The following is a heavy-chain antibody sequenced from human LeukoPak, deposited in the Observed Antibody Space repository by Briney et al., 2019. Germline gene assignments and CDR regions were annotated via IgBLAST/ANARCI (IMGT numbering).Heavy chain of an antibody. CDR2: ISYDGSNK. Sequence: GGSLRLSCAASGFTFSSYAMHWVRQAPGKGLEWVAVISYDGSNKYYADSVKGRFTICRDNSKNTLYLQMNSLRAEDTAVYYCASLYDSSGYDIWGQGTMVTVSS. V-gene: IGHV3-30-3*01. CDR3: ASLYDSSGYDI. J-gene: IGHJ3*02. D-gene: IGHD3-22*01. CDR1: GFTFSSYA.